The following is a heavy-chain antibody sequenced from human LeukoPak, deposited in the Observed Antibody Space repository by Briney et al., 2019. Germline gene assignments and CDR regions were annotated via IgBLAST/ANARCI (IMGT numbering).Heavy chain of an antibody. J-gene: IGHJ4*02. CDR3: ARIPTRDYGDYSLG. D-gene: IGHD4-17*01. CDR1: GYTFTGYY. CDR2: INPNSGGT. Sequence: ASVKVSCKASGYTFTGYYIHWVRQAPGQGLEWMGWINPNSGGTNYAQKFQGRVTMTRDTSISTAYMELSRLRSDDTAVYYCARIPTRDYGDYSLGWGQGTLVTVSS. V-gene: IGHV1-2*02.